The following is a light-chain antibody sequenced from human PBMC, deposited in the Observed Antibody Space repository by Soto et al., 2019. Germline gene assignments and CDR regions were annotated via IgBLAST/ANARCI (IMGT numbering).Light chain of an antibody. CDR1: SGHSTYI. CDR3: ETWDTNPRV. Sequence: QSVLAQSSSASASLGSSVKLTCTLSSGHSTYIIAWHQLQPGKAPRYLMNLEGSGSYNKGSGVPDRFSGSSSGADRYLTISNLQFEDEADYYCETWDTNPRVFGTGTKLTVL. CDR2: LEGSGSY. J-gene: IGLJ1*01. V-gene: IGLV4-60*02.